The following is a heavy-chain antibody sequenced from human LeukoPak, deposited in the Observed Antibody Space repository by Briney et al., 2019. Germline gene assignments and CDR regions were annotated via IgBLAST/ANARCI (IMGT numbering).Heavy chain of an antibody. J-gene: IGHJ4*02. CDR3: ARNYYDSSGYYRYFDY. CDR1: GGSISSYY. Sequence: PSETLSLTCTVPGGSISSYYWSWIRQPPGKGLEWIGYIYYSGSTNYNPSLKSRVTISVDTSKNQFSLKLSSVTAADTAVYYCARNYYDSSGYYRYFDYWGQGTLVTVSS. V-gene: IGHV4-59*01. CDR2: IYYSGST. D-gene: IGHD3-22*01.